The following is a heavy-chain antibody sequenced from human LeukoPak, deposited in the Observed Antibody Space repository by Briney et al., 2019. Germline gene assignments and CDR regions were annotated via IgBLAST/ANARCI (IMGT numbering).Heavy chain of an antibody. J-gene: IGHJ6*02. CDR3: ARRALTYSSSLYYGMDV. D-gene: IGHD6-6*01. CDR1: GGTFSSYA. Sequence: SVKVSCKASGGTFSSYAISWVRQAPGQGLEWMGRIIPILGIANYAQKFQGRVTITADKSTSTAYMELRSLRSDDTAVYYCARRALTYSSSLYYGMDVWGQGTTVTVSS. V-gene: IGHV1-69*04. CDR2: IIPILGIA.